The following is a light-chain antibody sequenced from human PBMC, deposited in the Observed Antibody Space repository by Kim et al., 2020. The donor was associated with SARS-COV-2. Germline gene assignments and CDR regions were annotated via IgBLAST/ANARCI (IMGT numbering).Light chain of an antibody. CDR3: QQCGSSPVT. CDR1: QSVSSNY. CDR2: AAS. J-gene: IGKJ1*01. V-gene: IGKV3-20*01. Sequence: IVLTQSPGTLSLSPGERATLSCRASQSVSSNYLAWYQQKPGQAPRLLIVAASSRATGIPDRFSGSGSGTDFTLTISRLEPEDFAVYYCQQCGSSPVTFGQGTKLEIK.